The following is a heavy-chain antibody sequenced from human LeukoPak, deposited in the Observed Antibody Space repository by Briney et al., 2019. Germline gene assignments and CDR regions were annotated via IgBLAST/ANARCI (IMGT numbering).Heavy chain of an antibody. CDR3: AREGLPAALDY. V-gene: IGHV1-2*02. CDR1: GGTFSSYA. Sequence: ASVKVSCKASGGTFSSYAISWVRQAPGQGLEWMGWINPNSGGTNYAQKFQGRVTMTRDTSISTAYMELSRLRSDDTAVYYCAREGLPAALDYWGQGTLVTVSS. J-gene: IGHJ4*02. CDR2: INPNSGGT. D-gene: IGHD2-2*01.